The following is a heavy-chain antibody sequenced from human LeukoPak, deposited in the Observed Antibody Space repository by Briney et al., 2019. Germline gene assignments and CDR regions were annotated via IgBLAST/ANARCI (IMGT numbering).Heavy chain of an antibody. V-gene: IGHV3-21*01. Sequence: GGSLRLSCAASGFTFSSYSMNWVRQAPGKGLEWVSSISSSSSYIYYADSVKGRFTISRDNAKNSLYLQMNSLRAEDTAVYYCASTIFGVVYDYYYYMDVWGRGTTVTVSS. CDR1: GFTFSSYS. J-gene: IGHJ6*03. D-gene: IGHD3-3*01. CDR2: ISSSSSYI. CDR3: ASTIFGVVYDYYYYMDV.